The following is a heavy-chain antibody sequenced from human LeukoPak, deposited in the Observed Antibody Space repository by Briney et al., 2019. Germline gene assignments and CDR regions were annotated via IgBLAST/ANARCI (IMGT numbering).Heavy chain of an antibody. J-gene: IGHJ3*02. Sequence: PSETLSLTCTVSGGSMSDYYWSWIRQPPGKGLEWIGYIFSTGSTNYNPSLKSRVTISVDTSKNQFSLKLNSVTAADTALYYCARDYTMTHAFDIWGQGTLVTVSS. CDR1: GGSMSDYY. V-gene: IGHV4-59*01. D-gene: IGHD3-22*01. CDR3: ARDYTMTHAFDI. CDR2: IFSTGST.